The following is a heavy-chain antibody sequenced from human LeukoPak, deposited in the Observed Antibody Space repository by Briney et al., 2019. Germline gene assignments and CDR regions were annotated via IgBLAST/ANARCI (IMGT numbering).Heavy chain of an antibody. Sequence: SETLSLTCTVSGGSISSYYWSWIRQPPGKGLEWIGSIYYSGSTYYNPSLKSRVTISVDTSKNQFSLKLSSVTAADTAVYYCARDPQWAYYDSSGHAFDIWGQGTMVTVSS. CDR2: IYYSGST. CDR1: GGSISSYY. J-gene: IGHJ3*02. CDR3: ARDPQWAYYDSSGHAFDI. D-gene: IGHD3-22*01. V-gene: IGHV4-59*12.